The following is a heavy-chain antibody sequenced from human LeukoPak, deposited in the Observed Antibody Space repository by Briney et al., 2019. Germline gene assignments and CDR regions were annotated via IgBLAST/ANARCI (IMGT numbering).Heavy chain of an antibody. J-gene: IGHJ6*02. CDR1: GYTFTGYY. Sequence: ASVKVSCKASGYTFTGYYMHWLRQAPGQGLEWMGWINPNSGGTNYAQKFQGWVTMTRDTSISTAYMELSRLRSDDTAVYYCARDLRGDYGDYALSYYYYYGMDVWGQGTTVTVSS. V-gene: IGHV1-2*04. CDR3: ARDLRGDYGDYALSYYYYYGMDV. D-gene: IGHD4-17*01. CDR2: INPNSGGT.